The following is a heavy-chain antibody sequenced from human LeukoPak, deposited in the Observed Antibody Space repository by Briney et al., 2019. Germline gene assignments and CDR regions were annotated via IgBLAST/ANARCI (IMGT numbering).Heavy chain of an antibody. CDR3: ARGGSGSYFSWLDP. J-gene: IGHJ5*02. V-gene: IGHV1-2*02. CDR1: GDTFTGYY. D-gene: IGHD3-10*01. Sequence: ASVRVSCKVSGDTFTGYYIHWVRQARGQGLECMGWINPNSGGTNYAQKFQGRVTMTRDTSISTAYMELSRLRSDDTAVYYCARGGSGSYFSWLDPWGQGTLVTVSS. CDR2: INPNSGGT.